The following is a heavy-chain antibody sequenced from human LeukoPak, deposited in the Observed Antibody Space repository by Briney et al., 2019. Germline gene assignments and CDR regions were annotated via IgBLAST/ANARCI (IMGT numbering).Heavy chain of an antibody. Sequence: GGSLRLSCAASGFTLRNYVMSWVRQAPGKGLEWVSGISGSGDNTYYADSVKGRLTTSRDNSKNTVYLQMNRLRAEDMGVYYCAKGGSYCASSSCYHNWLDPWGQGTLVTVSS. J-gene: IGHJ5*02. D-gene: IGHD2-2*01. CDR2: ISGSGDNT. V-gene: IGHV3-23*01. CDR1: GFTLRNYV. CDR3: AKGGSYCASSSCYHNWLDP.